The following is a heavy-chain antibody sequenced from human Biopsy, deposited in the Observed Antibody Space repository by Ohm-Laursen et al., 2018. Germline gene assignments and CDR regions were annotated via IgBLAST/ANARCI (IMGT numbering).Heavy chain of an antibody. V-gene: IGHV1-69*06. CDR3: ARAGLTSGPYVVPRHFDY. J-gene: IGHJ4*02. Sequence: SSVKVSCKASGGNFDTYPINWVRQAPGQGLELMGGIIPLFGKTNYEEKFQGRVTITADRSTRTAYIELSGLRSEDTAVYFCARAGLTSGPYVVPRHFDYWGQGTLITVSS. D-gene: IGHD2-15*01. CDR2: IIPLFGKT. CDR1: GGNFDTYP.